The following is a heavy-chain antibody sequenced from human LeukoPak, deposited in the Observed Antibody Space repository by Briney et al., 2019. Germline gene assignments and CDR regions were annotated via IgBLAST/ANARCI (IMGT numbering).Heavy chain of an antibody. CDR3: ARVAALEGFDP. Sequence: GFPVKVSCKASGGTFSSYAISWVRQAPGQGLEWMGGIIPIFGTANYAQKFQGRVTITTDESTSTAYMELSSLRSEDTAVYYCARVAALEGFDPWGQGTLVTVSS. J-gene: IGHJ5*02. D-gene: IGHD3-3*01. CDR1: GGTFSSYA. V-gene: IGHV1-69*05. CDR2: IIPIFGTA.